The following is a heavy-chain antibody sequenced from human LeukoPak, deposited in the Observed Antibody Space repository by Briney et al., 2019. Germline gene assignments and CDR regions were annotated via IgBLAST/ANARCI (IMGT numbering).Heavy chain of an antibody. CDR2: IWYDGSDK. CDR3: ARENIVATIPGDY. Sequence: PGGSLRLSCAASKFTFSSYGMHRVRQAPGKGLEWVAAIWYDGSDKYYADSVKGRFTISRDNSKNTLYMQMNSLRAEDTAVYFCARENIVATIPGDYWGQGTLVTVSS. CDR1: KFTFSSYG. V-gene: IGHV3-33*01. D-gene: IGHD5-12*01. J-gene: IGHJ4*02.